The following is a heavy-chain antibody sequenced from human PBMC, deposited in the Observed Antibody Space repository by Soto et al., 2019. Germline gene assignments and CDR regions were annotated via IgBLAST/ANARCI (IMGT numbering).Heavy chain of an antibody. CDR1: GGSISSYY. CDR2: IYYSGST. CDR3: TTDRGDIVSVPAPISYYYYGMDV. D-gene: IGHD2-2*01. J-gene: IGHJ6*02. Sequence: SETLSLTCTASGGSISSYYWSWIRQPPGKGLEWIGYIYYSGSTNYNPSLKSRVTISVDTSKDQFSLKLSSVTAADTAVYYCTTDRGDIVSVPAPISYYYYGMDVWGQGTTVTVSS. V-gene: IGHV4-59*01.